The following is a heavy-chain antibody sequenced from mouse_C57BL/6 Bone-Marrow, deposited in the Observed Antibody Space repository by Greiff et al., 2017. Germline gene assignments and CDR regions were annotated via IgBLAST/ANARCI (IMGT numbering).Heavy chain of an antibody. CDR1: GYIFTEYT. CDR3: ARHERYYDYEGYFDY. J-gene: IGHJ2*01. Sequence: VQLQQSGAELVKPGASVKLSCKASGYIFTEYTIHWVKQRSGQGLEWIGWFYPGSGSIKYNERFKDKATLTAAKSSNTVSMELSRLTSEDSAVYFCARHERYYDYEGYFDYWGQGTTLTVSS. V-gene: IGHV1-62-2*01. CDR2: FYPGSGSI. D-gene: IGHD2-4*01.